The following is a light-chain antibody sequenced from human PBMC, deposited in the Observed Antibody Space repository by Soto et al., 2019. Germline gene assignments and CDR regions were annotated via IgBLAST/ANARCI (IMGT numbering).Light chain of an antibody. CDR2: DVS. CDR3: SSYTSSSTQV. Sequence: QLVLTQPASVSGSPGQSITISCTGTSSDVGAYNYVSWYQHHTGKVPKLLVSDVSDRPSGVSNRFSGSKSGNTASLTISGLQAEDEADYYCSSYTSSSTQVFGGGTQLTVL. CDR1: SSDVGAYNY. V-gene: IGLV2-14*03. J-gene: IGLJ2*01.